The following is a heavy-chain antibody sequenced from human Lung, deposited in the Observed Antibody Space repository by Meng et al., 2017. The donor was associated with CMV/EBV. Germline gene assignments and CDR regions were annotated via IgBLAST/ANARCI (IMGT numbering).Heavy chain of an antibody. CDR3: ASFPPPGKQWLVTDY. J-gene: IGHJ4*02. CDR2: IYHRAST. V-gene: IGHV4-4*02. CDR1: VCAITSTCC. D-gene: IGHD6-19*01. Sequence: CGLYVCAITSTCCWSWGRQARAKGLVWLAKIYHRASTNYNPSLKSQFTISVDKSNNQFSLKLSSVTAADTTVYYCASFPPPGKQWLVTDYWGQGTLVTVSS.